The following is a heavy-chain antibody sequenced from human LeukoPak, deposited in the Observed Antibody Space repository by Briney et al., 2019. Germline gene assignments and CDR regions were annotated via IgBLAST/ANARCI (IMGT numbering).Heavy chain of an antibody. CDR2: IRSKAYGGTT. CDR3: TRARLQWLVAEFDC. Sequence: KPGGSLRLSCTASGFTFGDYAMSWFRQAPGKGLEWVGFIRSKAYGGTTEYAASVKGRFTISRDDSKSIAYLQMNSLKTEDTAVYYCTRARLQWLVAEFDCWGQGTLVTVSS. J-gene: IGHJ4*02. CDR1: GFTFGDYA. D-gene: IGHD6-19*01. V-gene: IGHV3-49*05.